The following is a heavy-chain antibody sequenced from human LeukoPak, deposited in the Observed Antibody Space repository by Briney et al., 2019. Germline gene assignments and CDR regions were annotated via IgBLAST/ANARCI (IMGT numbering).Heavy chain of an antibody. CDR2: INHSGST. CDR1: GGSFSGYY. J-gene: IGHJ6*02. CDR3: ARVRGYCSGGSCYYYYYGMDV. V-gene: IGHV4-34*01. Sequence: SETLSLTCAVYGGSFSGYYWSWIRQPPGKGLEWSGEINHSGSTNYNPSLKSRVTISVDTSKNQFSLKLSSVTAADTAVYYCARVRGYCSGGSCYYYYYGMDVWGQGTTVTVS. D-gene: IGHD2-15*01.